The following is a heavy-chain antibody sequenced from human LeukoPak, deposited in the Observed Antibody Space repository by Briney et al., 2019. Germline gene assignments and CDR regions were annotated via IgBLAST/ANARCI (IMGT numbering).Heavy chain of an antibody. CDR2: IWYDGSNK. V-gene: IGHV3-33*01. CDR1: GFTFSSYG. CDR3: ARAGLRFLEWFNWFDP. D-gene: IGHD3-3*01. Sequence: GGSLRLSCAASGFTFSSYGMHWVRQAPGKGLEWVAVIWYDGSNKYYADSVKGRFTISRGNSKNTLYLQMNSLRAEDTAVYYCARAGLRFLEWFNWFDPWGQGTLVTVSS. J-gene: IGHJ5*02.